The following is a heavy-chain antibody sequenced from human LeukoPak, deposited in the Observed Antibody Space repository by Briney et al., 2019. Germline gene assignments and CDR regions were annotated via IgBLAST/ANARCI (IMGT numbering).Heavy chain of an antibody. V-gene: IGHV3-21*01. J-gene: IGHJ4*02. D-gene: IGHD2-2*01. CDR1: GFTFSSYS. CDR3: ARDLKDIVVVPATFDY. Sequence: NPGGSLRLSCAASGFTFSSYSMNWVRQAPGKGLEWVSSISSSSSYIYYADSVKGRFAISRDNAKNSLYLQMNSLRAEDTAVYYCARDLKDIVVVPATFDYWGQGTLVTVSS. CDR2: ISSSSSYI.